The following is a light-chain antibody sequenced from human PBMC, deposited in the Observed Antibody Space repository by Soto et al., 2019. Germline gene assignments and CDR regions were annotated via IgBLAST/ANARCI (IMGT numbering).Light chain of an antibody. CDR3: QLLKLYPIT. CDR2: GAS. CDR1: QSINRD. Sequence: IVDTQSPATLSVSKGERATITCKASQSINRDLAWYLQKPGQAPRRVVYGASTWASGVPPRFSGSGCGTEFTLTISGLRTEDYAIYYCQLLKLYPITFGQGTRLEIK. V-gene: IGKV3D-15*01. J-gene: IGKJ5*01.